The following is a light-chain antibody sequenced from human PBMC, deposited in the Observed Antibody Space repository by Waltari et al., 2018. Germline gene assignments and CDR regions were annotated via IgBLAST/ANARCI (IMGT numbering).Light chain of an antibody. CDR1: QSVRSY. Sequence: EILLTQSPATLSLSPGERATLSCRASQSVRSYLAWYQQHAGQAPRLLIYDTSNRATDVPARFSGSGSGTDFTLTISSLEPEDFAVYYCQQRSDWPYTFGQGTKLEIK. CDR3: QQRSDWPYT. J-gene: IGKJ2*01. CDR2: DTS. V-gene: IGKV3-11*01.